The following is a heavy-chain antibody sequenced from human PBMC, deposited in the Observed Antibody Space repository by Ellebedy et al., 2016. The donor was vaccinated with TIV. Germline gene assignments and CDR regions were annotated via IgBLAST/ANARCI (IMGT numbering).Heavy chain of an antibody. CDR1: GYTFTSYG. D-gene: IGHD2-21*02. CDR2: ISPYNGNT. J-gene: IGHJ4*02. Sequence: ASVKVSCKASGYTFTSYGISWVRQAPGQGLEWLGWISPYNGNTTYAQKFQDRVTMTADTSATTAYMELRSLRADDTAVYFCAREGVTGMFYFDYWGQGTPVTVCS. V-gene: IGHV1-18*01. CDR3: AREGVTGMFYFDY.